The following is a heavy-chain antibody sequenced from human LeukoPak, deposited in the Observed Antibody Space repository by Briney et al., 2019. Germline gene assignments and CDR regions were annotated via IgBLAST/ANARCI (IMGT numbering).Heavy chain of an antibody. V-gene: IGHV4-59*12. D-gene: IGHD3-22*01. CDR1: GTSITRTY. Sequence: SETLSLTCTDSGTSITRTYWSWIRQPPGRGLESVGYVYDTGDTNYNPSLKSRVTMSLDTSKNQFSLKLSSVTAADTAVYYCARGQYYYDSSGYFITKTNYYFDYWGQGTLVTVSS. CDR3: ARGQYYYDSSGYFITKTNYYFDY. CDR2: VYDTGDT. J-gene: IGHJ4*02.